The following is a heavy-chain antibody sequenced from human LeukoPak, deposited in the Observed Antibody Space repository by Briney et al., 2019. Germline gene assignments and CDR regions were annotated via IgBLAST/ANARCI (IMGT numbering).Heavy chain of an antibody. Sequence: AAGKVSCKASGYTFRSSGISWVRQAPGQGLEWMGWINPNSGGTNYAQKSQGRVTMTRDTAISTAYMEMSRLRSDDTAAYHSARDGVSGSYSSAYSGQGTLVTVSS. CDR1: GYTFRSSG. CDR2: INPNSGGT. J-gene: IGHJ4*02. D-gene: IGHD1-26*01. V-gene: IGHV1-2*02. CDR3: ARDGVSGSYSSAY.